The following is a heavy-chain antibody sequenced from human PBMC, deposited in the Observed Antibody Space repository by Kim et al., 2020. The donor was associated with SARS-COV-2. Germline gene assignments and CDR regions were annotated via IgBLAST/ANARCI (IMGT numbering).Heavy chain of an antibody. D-gene: IGHD2-2*01. CDR1: GGSISSSNW. V-gene: IGHV4-4*02. Sequence: SETLSLTCAVSGGSISSSNWWSWVRQPPGKGLEWIGEIYHSGSTNYNPSLKSRVTISVDKSKNQFSLKLSSVTAADTAVYYCARVLGTCSSTSCYAENWFDPWGQGTLVTVSS. CDR2: IYHSGST. J-gene: IGHJ5*02. CDR3: ARVLGTCSSTSCYAENWFDP.